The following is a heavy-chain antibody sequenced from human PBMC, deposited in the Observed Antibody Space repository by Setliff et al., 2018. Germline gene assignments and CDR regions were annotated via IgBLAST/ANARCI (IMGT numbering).Heavy chain of an antibody. CDR3: ARQRRIWNDLDYFDY. CDR2: ISHSGST. D-gene: IGHD1-1*01. J-gene: IGHJ4*02. Sequence: SETLSLTCAVYGGSFSTYFWSWIRQPPGKGLEWIGEISHSGSTNYNPSLKSRVTMSVATFENHFSLKLNSLTAADTAVYYCARQRRIWNDLDYFDYWGQGTLVTVSS. V-gene: IGHV4-34*01. CDR1: GGSFSTYF.